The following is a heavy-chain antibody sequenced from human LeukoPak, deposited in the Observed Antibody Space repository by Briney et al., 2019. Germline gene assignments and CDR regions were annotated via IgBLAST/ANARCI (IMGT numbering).Heavy chain of an antibody. V-gene: IGHV3-30-3*01. D-gene: IGHD1-14*01. Sequence: GGSLRLSCAASGFTLSSYAMHWVRQAPGKGLEWVAVISYDGSNKYYADSVKGRFTISRDNSKNTLYLQMNSLRAEDTAVYYCARRPHKDYWGQGTLVTVPS. CDR1: GFTLSSYA. J-gene: IGHJ4*02. CDR3: ARRPHKDY. CDR2: ISYDGSNK.